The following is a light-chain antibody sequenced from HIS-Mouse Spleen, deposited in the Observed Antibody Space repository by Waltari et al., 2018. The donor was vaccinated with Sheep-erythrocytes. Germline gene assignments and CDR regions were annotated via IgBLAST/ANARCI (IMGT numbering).Light chain of an antibody. V-gene: IGLV2-23*01. CDR1: SSHVGSYNL. CDR3: CSYAGSSTPWV. Sequence: QSALTQPASVSGSPGQSITIPCTGPSSHVGSYNLVSWYQQHPGKAPKRMIYEGSKRPSGVSNRFSGSKSGNTASLTISGLQAEDEADYYCCSYAGSSTPWVFGGGTKLTVL. CDR2: EGS. J-gene: IGLJ3*02.